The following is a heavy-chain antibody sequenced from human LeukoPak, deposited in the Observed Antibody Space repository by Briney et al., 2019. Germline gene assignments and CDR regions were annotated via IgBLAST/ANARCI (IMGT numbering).Heavy chain of an antibody. CDR2: IYYSGST. V-gene: IGHV4-59*01. CDR1: GGSISSYY. D-gene: IGHD4-17*01. J-gene: IGHJ5*02. CDR3: ARMTTVTTGENWFDP. Sequence: SETLSLTCTVSGGSISSYYWSWVRQPPGKGLEWIGYIYYSGSTNYKPSLKSRVTISVDTSKNQFSLKLSSVTAADTAVYYCARMTTVTTGENWFDPWGQGTLVTVSS.